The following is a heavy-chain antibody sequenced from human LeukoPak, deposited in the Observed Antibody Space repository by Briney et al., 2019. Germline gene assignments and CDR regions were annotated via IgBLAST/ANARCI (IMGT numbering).Heavy chain of an antibody. CDR2: IYYSGST. V-gene: IGHV4-59*01. D-gene: IGHD3-9*01. Sequence: PSETLSLTCTVSGGSISSYYWSWIRQPPGKGLEWIGYIYYSGSTNYKPSLKSRVSISVDTSKNQFSLKLSSVTATDTAVYYCARGERYFDWKRGTVDYYYMDVWGKGTTVTVSS. J-gene: IGHJ6*03. CDR1: GGSISSYY. CDR3: ARGERYFDWKRGTVDYYYMDV.